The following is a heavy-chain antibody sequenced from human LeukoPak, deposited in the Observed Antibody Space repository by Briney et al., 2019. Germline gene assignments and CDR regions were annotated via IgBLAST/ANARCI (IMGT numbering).Heavy chain of an antibody. V-gene: IGHV3-30*18. Sequence: GGSLRLSCAASGFTFSSYGMHWVRQAPGKGLEWGAVISYDGSNKYYADSVKGRFTISRDNSKNTLYLQMNSLRAEDTAVYYCAKGQQLVLDYFDYWGQGTLVTVSS. CDR2: ISYDGSNK. CDR1: GFTFSSYG. CDR3: AKGQQLVLDYFDY. D-gene: IGHD6-13*01. J-gene: IGHJ4*02.